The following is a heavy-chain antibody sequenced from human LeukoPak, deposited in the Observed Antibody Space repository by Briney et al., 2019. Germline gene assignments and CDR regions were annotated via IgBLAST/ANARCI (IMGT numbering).Heavy chain of an antibody. CDR2: ISYDESDK. V-gene: IGHV3-30*18. Sequence: GGSLRLSCAASGFTFSNYGMHWVRQAPGKGLEWVAVISYDESDKYYADSVKGRFTISRDNSKNTLYLQMNSLRPEDTAVYYCAKDQVDTAMVSKDDYWGQGTLVTVSS. CDR3: AKDQVDTAMVSKDDY. D-gene: IGHD5-18*01. J-gene: IGHJ4*02. CDR1: GFTFSNYG.